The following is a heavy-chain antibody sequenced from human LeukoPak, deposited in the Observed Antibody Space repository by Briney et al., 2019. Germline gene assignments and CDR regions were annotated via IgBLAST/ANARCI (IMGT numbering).Heavy chain of an antibody. CDR3: ARALPSSWYFFDY. Sequence: GESLQISCAASGFTFFSYEMYWVRQAPGKGLEWVSYISSSATTKYYADSVKGRFTISRDNAKSSLYLQMNSLRVDDTAVYYCARALPSSWYFFDYWGQGALVTVSS. D-gene: IGHD6-13*01. CDR1: GFTFFSYE. CDR2: ISSSATTK. J-gene: IGHJ4*02. V-gene: IGHV3-48*03.